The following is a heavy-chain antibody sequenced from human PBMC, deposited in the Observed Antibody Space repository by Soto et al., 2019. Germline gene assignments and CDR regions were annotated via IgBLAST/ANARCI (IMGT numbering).Heavy chain of an antibody. CDR1: GFTFSSNA. CDR3: GQDAAGNSG. J-gene: IGHJ4*02. V-gene: IGHV3-23*01. CDR2: ISGSGGST. Sequence: EVQLLESGGGLVQPGGSLRLSCAASGFTFSSNAMSWVRQAPGKGLEWVSAISGSGGSTWYADSVKGRFTISRDNSKNTLHLQMNSLSAEDKAVYYCGQDAAGNSGWGQGTLFIVSS. D-gene: IGHD6-13*01.